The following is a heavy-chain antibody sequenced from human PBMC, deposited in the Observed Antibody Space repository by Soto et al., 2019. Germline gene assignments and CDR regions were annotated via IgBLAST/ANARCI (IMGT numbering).Heavy chain of an antibody. CDR1: GFTFSSYA. Sequence: EVQLLESGGGLVQPGGSLRLSCAASGFTFSSYATSWVRQAPGKGLEWVSAISGSGGSTYYADSVKDRFTISRDNSKNTLFLQMNSLRSEDTAVYYCAKDPIDYYDSSGYSAVRDDYWGQGTLVTVSS. J-gene: IGHJ4*02. V-gene: IGHV3-23*01. D-gene: IGHD3-22*01. CDR2: ISGSGGST. CDR3: AKDPIDYYDSSGYSAVRDDY.